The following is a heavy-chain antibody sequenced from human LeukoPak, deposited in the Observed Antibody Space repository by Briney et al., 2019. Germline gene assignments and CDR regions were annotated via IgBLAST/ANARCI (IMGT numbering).Heavy chain of an antibody. D-gene: IGHD1-26*01. Sequence: GGSLRLSCAASGFTFSSYTMDWVRQAPGKGLEWVSSITDSSSSMYYADSVKGRFTISRDNAKNSLYLQMNSLRAEDTAVYYCARDFSSGSYYGDYYFDYWGQGTLVTVSS. CDR2: ITDSSSSM. CDR1: GFTFSSYT. J-gene: IGHJ4*02. CDR3: ARDFSSGSYYGDYYFDY. V-gene: IGHV3-21*01.